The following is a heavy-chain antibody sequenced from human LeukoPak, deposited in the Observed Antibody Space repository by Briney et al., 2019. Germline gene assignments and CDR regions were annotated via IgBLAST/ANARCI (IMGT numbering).Heavy chain of an antibody. Sequence: PGRSLRPSCAASGFTFSSYGMHWVRQAPGKGLEWVAVISYGGSNKYYADSVKGRFTISRDNSKNTLYLQMNSLRAEDTAVYYCAKDLKVHYYYGMDVWGQGTTVTVSS. V-gene: IGHV3-30*18. CDR2: ISYGGSNK. J-gene: IGHJ6*02. CDR1: GFTFSSYG. CDR3: AKDLKVHYYYGMDV.